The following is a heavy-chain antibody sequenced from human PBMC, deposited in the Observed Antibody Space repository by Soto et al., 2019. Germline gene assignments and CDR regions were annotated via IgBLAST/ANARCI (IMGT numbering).Heavy chain of an antibody. CDR3: VRLNADSYPFYYAMDG. CDR2: IFSHAER. V-gene: IGHV2-26*01. Sequence: QVTLKESGPVLVQPTETLTLTCTVSGFSLTTGRMGVSWIRQPPGKALQWLAHIFSHAERSYSTSTQSRLTMSMDTSGSQVVLSMTNVDPVDTGTYYCVRLNADSYPFYYAMDGWGDGTTVSVAA. D-gene: IGHD2-21*02. J-gene: IGHJ6*04. CDR1: GFSLTTGRMG.